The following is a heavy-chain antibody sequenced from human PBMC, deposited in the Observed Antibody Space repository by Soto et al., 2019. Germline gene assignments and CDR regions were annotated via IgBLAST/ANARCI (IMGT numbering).Heavy chain of an antibody. Sequence: SETLSLTCTVSGGSISSYYWSWIRQPPGKGLEWIGYIYYSGSTNYNPSLKSRVTISVDTSKNQFSLKLSSVTAADTAVYYCAREGHDYVWGSYRYRGAFDIWAKGQWSPSPQ. CDR2: IYYSGST. D-gene: IGHD3-16*02. CDR1: GGSISSYY. J-gene: IGHJ3*02. CDR3: AREGHDYVWGSYRYRGAFDI. V-gene: IGHV4-59*01.